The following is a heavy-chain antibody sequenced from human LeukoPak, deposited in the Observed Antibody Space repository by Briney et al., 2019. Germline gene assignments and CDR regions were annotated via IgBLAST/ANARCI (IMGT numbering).Heavy chain of an antibody. CDR1: GFTFDDYA. CDR3: AKAQPEYSSGPTYFQH. CDR2: ISWNSGSI. D-gene: IGHD6-19*01. J-gene: IGHJ1*01. V-gene: IGHV3-9*01. Sequence: GRSLRLSCAASGFTFDDYAMHWVRQAPGKGLEWVSGISWNSGSISYADSVKGRFTISRDNAKNSLYLQMNSLRAEDTALYYCAKAQPEYSSGPTYFQHWGQGTLVTVSS.